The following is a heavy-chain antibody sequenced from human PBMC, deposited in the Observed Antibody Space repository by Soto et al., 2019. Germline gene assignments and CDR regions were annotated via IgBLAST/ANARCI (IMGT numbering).Heavy chain of an antibody. V-gene: IGHV1-69*01. J-gene: IGHJ4*02. D-gene: IGHD2-2*02. CDR3: AREGYCSSTSCYRPGNFDY. Sequence: QVQLVQSGAEVKKPGSSVKVSCKASGGTFSSYAISWVRQAPGQGLEWMGGIIPIFGTANYAQKFQGRVTITADESTSTAYMELSSLRSEDTAVYYCAREGYCSSTSCYRPGNFDYWGQGTLVTVSS. CDR1: GGTFSSYA. CDR2: IIPIFGTA.